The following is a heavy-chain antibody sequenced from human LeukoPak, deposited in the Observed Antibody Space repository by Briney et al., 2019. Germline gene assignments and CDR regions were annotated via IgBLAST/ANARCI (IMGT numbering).Heavy chain of an antibody. CDR3: AKGGYGDYPGR. CDR1: GFPFSNFA. Sequence: GGSLRLSCAASGFPFSNFAMSCLRQAPGKGLEWGSAISASGADTFHADSVKGRFTTSRDKSKNTLYLQKNSLRADDTATYYCAKGGYGDYPGRWGQGTVVIVSS. CDR2: ISASGADT. D-gene: IGHD4-17*01. J-gene: IGHJ4*02. V-gene: IGHV3-23*01.